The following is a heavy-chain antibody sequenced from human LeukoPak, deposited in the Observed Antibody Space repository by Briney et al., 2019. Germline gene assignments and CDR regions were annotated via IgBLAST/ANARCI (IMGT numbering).Heavy chain of an antibody. D-gene: IGHD3-10*01. CDR3: ARGGVLLWFGEPEEDY. J-gene: IGHJ4*02. V-gene: IGHV3-7*05. CDR1: GFTFSSYW. Sequence: PGGSLRLSCAASGFTFSSYWMSWVRQAPGKGLEWVANIKQDGSEKYYVDSVKGRFTISRDNAKNSLYLQMNSLRAEDTAVYYCARGGVLLWFGEPEEDYWGQGTLVTVSS. CDR2: IKQDGSEK.